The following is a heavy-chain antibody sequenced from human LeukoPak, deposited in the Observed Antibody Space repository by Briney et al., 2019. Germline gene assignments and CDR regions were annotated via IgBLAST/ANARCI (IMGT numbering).Heavy chain of an antibody. J-gene: IGHJ4*02. Sequence: GRSLRLSCVASGFTFSRSGMHWVRQAPGKGLERVAVISHDGSSKHCADSVKGRFTISRDNSKNTLYLQMNSLRTEDTAVYYCAKDRSSTWSIDYWGQGTLVTVSS. CDR1: GFTFSRSG. CDR2: ISHDGSSK. D-gene: IGHD6-13*01. V-gene: IGHV3-30*18. CDR3: AKDRSSTWSIDY.